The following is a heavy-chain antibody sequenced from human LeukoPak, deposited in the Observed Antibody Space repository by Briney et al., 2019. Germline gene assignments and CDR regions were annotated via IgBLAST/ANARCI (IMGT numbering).Heavy chain of an antibody. Sequence: GGSLRLSCAASGFTFSSYSMNWVRQAPGKGLEWVSSISTSSTYIYYADSVRGRFTISRDNAKNSLYLQMNSLRAEDTAVYYCARDPPFIIGTTFFDYWGQGTLVTVSS. J-gene: IGHJ4*02. CDR2: ISTSSTYI. CDR1: GFTFSSYS. V-gene: IGHV3-21*01. D-gene: IGHD1-20*01. CDR3: ARDPPFIIGTTFFDY.